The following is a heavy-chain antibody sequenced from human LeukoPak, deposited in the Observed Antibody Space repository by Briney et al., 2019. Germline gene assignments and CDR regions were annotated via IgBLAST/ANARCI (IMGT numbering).Heavy chain of an antibody. J-gene: IGHJ4*02. V-gene: IGHV3-23*01. Sequence: PGGSLRLSCAASGFTFSSYAMSWVRQAPGKGLEWVSAISGSGGSTYYADSVKGWFTISRDNSKNTLYLQMNSLRAEDTAVYYCAKYSFLGYCTNGVCTEFDYWGQGTLVTVSS. CDR3: AKYSFLGYCTNGVCTEFDY. CDR1: GFTFSSYA. D-gene: IGHD2-8*01. CDR2: ISGSGGST.